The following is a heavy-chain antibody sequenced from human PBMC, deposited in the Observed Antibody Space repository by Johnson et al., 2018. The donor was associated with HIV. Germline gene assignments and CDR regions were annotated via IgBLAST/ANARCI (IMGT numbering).Heavy chain of an antibody. CDR3: AKGASGSQRRGAFHI. V-gene: IGHV3-30*18. D-gene: IGHD1-26*01. CDR2: ISYDGSNK. J-gene: IGHJ3*02. CDR1: GFTFSSYG. Sequence: QVQLVESGGGVVQPGRSLRLSCVASGFTFSSYGLHWVRQAPGKGLEWVAVISYDGSNKYYANSMKGRFIISRDNSKNTLYLQMNSLRAEDTAVYYCAKGASGSQRRGAFHIWGQGTMVTVSS.